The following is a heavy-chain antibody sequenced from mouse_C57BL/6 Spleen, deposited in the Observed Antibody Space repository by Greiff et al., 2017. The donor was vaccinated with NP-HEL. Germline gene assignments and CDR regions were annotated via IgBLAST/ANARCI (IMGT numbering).Heavy chain of an antibody. CDR2: ISDGGSYT. CDR1: GFTFSSYA. D-gene: IGHD2-5*01. V-gene: IGHV5-4*01. CDR3: ARGGTYYSNYYAMDY. Sequence: EVQLVESGGGLVKPGGSLKLSCAASGFTFSSYAMSWVRQTPEKRLEWVATISDGGSYTYYPDNVKGRFTISRDNAKNNLYLQMSHLKSEDTAMYYCARGGTYYSNYYAMDYWVQGTSVTVSS. J-gene: IGHJ4*01.